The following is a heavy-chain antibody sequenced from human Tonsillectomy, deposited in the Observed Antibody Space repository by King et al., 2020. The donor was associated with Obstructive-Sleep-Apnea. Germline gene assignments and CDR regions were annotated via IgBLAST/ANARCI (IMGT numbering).Heavy chain of an antibody. CDR2: IYYSGST. V-gene: IGHV4-39*07. J-gene: IGHJ4*02. Sequence: LQLQESGPGLVKPSETLSLTCTVSGGSISSSSYYWGWIRQPPGKGLEWIGSIYYSGSTYYNPSLKSRVTISVDTSKNQFSLKLSSVTAADTAVYYCAGDYGYDSSGPPPYYFDYWGQGTLVTVSS. CDR3: AGDYGYDSSGPPPYYFDY. D-gene: IGHD3-22*01. CDR1: GGSISSSSYY.